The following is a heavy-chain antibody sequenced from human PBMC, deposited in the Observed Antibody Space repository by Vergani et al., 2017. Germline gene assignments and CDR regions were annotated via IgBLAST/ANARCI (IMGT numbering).Heavy chain of an antibody. V-gene: IGHV3-48*03. CDR2: ISSSGSTI. CDR1: GFTFSSYE. CDR3: AKGSYDSSGPTRGSGAVWFDP. D-gene: IGHD3-22*01. J-gene: IGHJ5*02. Sequence: EVQLVESGGGLVQPGGSLRLSCAASGFTFSSYEMNWVRQAPGKGLEWVSYISSSGSTIYYADSVKGRFTISRDNAKNSLYLQMNSLRAEDTAVYYCAKGSYDSSGPTRGSGAVWFDPWGEGSLVTVS.